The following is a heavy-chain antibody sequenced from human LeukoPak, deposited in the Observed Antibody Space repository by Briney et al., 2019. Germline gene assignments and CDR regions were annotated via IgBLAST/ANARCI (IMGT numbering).Heavy chain of an antibody. D-gene: IGHD2-2*01. CDR2: IIPILGIA. J-gene: IGHJ5*02. CDR3: ARAGGIVVVPAAIGEINWFDP. V-gene: IGHV1-69*04. Sequence: ASVKVSCKASGYTFTGYYMHWVRQAPGQGLEWMGRIIPILGIANYTQKFQGRVTITADKSTSTAYMELSSLRSEDTAVYYCARAGGIVVVPAAIGEINWFDPWGQGTLVTVSS. CDR1: GYTFTGYY.